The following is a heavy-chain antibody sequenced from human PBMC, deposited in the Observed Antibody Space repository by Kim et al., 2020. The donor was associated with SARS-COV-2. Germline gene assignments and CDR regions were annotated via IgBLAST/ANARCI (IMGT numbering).Heavy chain of an antibody. CDR1: GFTFSSYG. CDR2: ISYDGTNK. CDR3: AKVSWLLIPPRDY. V-gene: IGHV3-30*18. J-gene: IGHJ4*02. D-gene: IGHD3-22*01. Sequence: GGSLRLSCAASGFTFSSYGMHWVRQAPGKGLEWVAVISYDGTNKYYADSVKGRFTISRDNSKNTLYLQMNSLRAEDTAVYYCAKVSWLLIPPRDYWGQGTLVTVSS.